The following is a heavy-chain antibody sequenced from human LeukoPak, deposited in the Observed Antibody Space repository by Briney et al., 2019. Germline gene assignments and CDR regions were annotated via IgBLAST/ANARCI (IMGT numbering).Heavy chain of an antibody. V-gene: IGHV3-21*01. J-gene: IGHJ4*02. CDR3: GDATSDY. D-gene: IGHD1-26*01. CDR2: ISSTSHYT. CDR1: GFTSSSYN. Sequence: GGSLRLSCAASGFTSSSYNMNWVRQAPGKGLEWVSSISSTSHYTYYAASVKGLFTISRDNAKNSLFLQMNSLRAEDTAVYYCGDATSDYWGQGTLVTVSS.